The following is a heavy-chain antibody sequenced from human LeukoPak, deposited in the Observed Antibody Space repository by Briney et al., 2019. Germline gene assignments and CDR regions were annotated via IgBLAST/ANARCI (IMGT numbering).Heavy chain of an antibody. CDR1: GYTFTSYG. CDR3: ARQNHPMGYSYKYYIDV. CDR2: ISPYSGRT. V-gene: IGHV1-18*01. J-gene: IGHJ6*03. Sequence: GASVKVSCKASGYTFTSYGINWVRQAPGQGLEWIGWISPYSGRTTYGHKFQGRVTLTTDRPTSTAHMELRSLRSDDTAVYYCARQNHPMGYSYKYYIDVWGKGTTVIISS. D-gene: IGHD5-12*01.